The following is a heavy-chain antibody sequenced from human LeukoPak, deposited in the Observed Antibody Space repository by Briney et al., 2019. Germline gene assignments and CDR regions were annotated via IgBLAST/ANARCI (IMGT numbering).Heavy chain of an antibody. CDR1: GVSLSRHY. CDR3: ARAGLHVSSIAVAPDAFDI. D-gene: IGHD6-19*01. CDR2: IYYSGST. V-gene: IGHV4-59*11. Sequence: PSETLSLTCDVSGVSLSRHYWSWVRQPPGKGLEWIGYIYYSGSTNYNPSLKSRVTISVDTSKNQFSLKLSSVTAADTAVYYCARAGLHVSSIAVAPDAFDIWGQGTMVTVSS. J-gene: IGHJ3*02.